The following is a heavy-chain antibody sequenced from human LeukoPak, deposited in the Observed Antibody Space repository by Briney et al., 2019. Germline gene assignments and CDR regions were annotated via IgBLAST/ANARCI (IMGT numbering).Heavy chain of an antibody. CDR1: GFTFDDYG. CDR3: AKNIGGFDY. CDR2: ISGSGGST. D-gene: IGHD4-23*01. Sequence: PGGSLRLSCAASGFTFDDYGMSWVRQAPGKGLEWVSAISGSGGSTYYADSVKGRFTISRDNSKNTLYLQMNSLRAEDTAVYYCAKNIGGFDYWGQGTLVTVSS. J-gene: IGHJ4*02. V-gene: IGHV3-23*01.